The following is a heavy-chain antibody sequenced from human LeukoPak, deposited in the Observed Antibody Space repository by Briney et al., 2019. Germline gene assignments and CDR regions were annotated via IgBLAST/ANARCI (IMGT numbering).Heavy chain of an antibody. CDR2: ISGSGGST. D-gene: IGHD3-3*01. Sequence: GGSLRLSCAASGFTFSSYAMSWVRQAPGKGLEWVSAISGSGGSTYYADSVKGRFTISRDNTKNTLYLQMNSLRAEDTAVYYCAKSGITIFGVVIPFEYYYMDVWGKGTTVTVSS. CDR1: GFTFSSYA. J-gene: IGHJ6*03. CDR3: AKSGITIFGVVIPFEYYYMDV. V-gene: IGHV3-23*01.